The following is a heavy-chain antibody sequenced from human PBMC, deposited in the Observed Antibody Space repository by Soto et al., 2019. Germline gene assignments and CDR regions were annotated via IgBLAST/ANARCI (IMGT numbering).Heavy chain of an antibody. CDR3: AHATTVVMKFDY. CDR1: GFSLSTSGVG. V-gene: IGHV2-5*02. Sequence: QITLKESGPPLVKPTQTLTLTCTFSGFSLSTSGVGVGWIRQPPGKALEWLALIYWDDDKRYSPSLKSRLTITKDTSKNQVVLTMTNMDPVDTATYYCAHATTVVMKFDYWGQGTLVTVSS. J-gene: IGHJ4*02. CDR2: IYWDDDK. D-gene: IGHD4-17*01.